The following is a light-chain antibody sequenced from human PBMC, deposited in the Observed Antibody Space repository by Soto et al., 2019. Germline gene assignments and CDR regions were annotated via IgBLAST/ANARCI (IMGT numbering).Light chain of an antibody. V-gene: IGLV2-11*01. J-gene: IGLJ2*01. Sequence: QSALTQPRSVSGSPGQSVTISCTGTSSDVGGYNYVSWYQHHPGKAPKLIVYGVTNRPSGIPDRISGSKSGSTASLTISGLQAEDEADYYCCSYAGRSVGFGGGTKLTVL. CDR1: SSDVGGYNY. CDR3: CSYAGRSVG. CDR2: GVT.